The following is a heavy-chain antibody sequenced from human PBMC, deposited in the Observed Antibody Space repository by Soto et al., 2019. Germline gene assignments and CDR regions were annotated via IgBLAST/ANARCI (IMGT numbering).Heavy chain of an antibody. CDR1: GGSVSSGSYY. CDR2: IYYSGST. D-gene: IGHD6-13*01. Sequence: SETLSLTCTVSGGSVSSGSYYWSWIRQPPGKGLEWIGYIYYSGSTNYNPSLKSRVTISVDTSKNQFSLKRSSVTAADTAVYYCAREGSSSLMDVWGQGTTVTVSS. CDR3: AREGSSSLMDV. J-gene: IGHJ6*02. V-gene: IGHV4-61*01.